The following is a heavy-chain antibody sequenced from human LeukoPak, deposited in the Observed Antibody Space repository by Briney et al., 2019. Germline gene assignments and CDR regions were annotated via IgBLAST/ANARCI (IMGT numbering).Heavy chain of an antibody. V-gene: IGHV1-2*02. Sequence: ASVKVSCKASGYTFTGYYMHWVRQAPGQGLEWMGWINPNSGGTNYAQKFQGRVTMTRNTSISTAYMELSSLRSEDTAVYYCARWCRGGDCYNPSDYWGQGTLVTVSS. J-gene: IGHJ4*02. CDR2: INPNSGGT. D-gene: IGHD2-21*02. CDR1: GYTFTGYY. CDR3: ARWCRGGDCYNPSDY.